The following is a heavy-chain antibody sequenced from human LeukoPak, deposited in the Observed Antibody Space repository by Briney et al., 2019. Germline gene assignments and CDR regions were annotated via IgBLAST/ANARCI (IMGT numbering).Heavy chain of an antibody. CDR1: EFTFSTYS. J-gene: IGHJ4*02. CDR3: ASRPGDFDVPYLDY. Sequence: SGGSLRLSCITSEFTFSTYSMNWVRQAPGKGLEWVSYISDSGSTTQYADSMKGRFTISRDNAKNSLYLQMTSLRAEDTAVYYCASRPGDFDVPYLDYWGQGTLVTVSS. V-gene: IGHV3-48*01. CDR2: ISDSGSTT. D-gene: IGHD2-21*02.